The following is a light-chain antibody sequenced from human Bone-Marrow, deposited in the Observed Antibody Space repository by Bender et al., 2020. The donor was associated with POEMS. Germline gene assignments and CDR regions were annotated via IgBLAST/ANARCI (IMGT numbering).Light chain of an antibody. Sequence: QSALTQPASVSGSPGQSITISCTGTSSDVGSFNLVSWYQQHPDKAPKLIIFEVTRRPSGVSNRFSGSKSGNTASLTISGLQAEDEADYYCSSYTSSDTLVIFGGGTKLTVL. J-gene: IGLJ2*01. CDR1: SSDVGSFNL. CDR2: EVT. V-gene: IGLV2-14*02. CDR3: SSYTSSDTLVI.